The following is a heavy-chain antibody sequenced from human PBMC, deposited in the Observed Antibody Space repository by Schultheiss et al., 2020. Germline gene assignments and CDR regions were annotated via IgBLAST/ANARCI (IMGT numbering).Heavy chain of an antibody. CDR1: GYTLTELS. V-gene: IGHV1-69*13. J-gene: IGHJ6*02. CDR2: IIPIFGTA. D-gene: IGHD1-7*01. Sequence: AVKVSSKVSGYTLTELSMHWVRQAPGQGLEWMGGIIPIFGTANYAQKFQGRVTITADESTSTAYMELSSLRSEDTAVYYCARDGWNYGYYYYGMDVWGQGTTVTVSS. CDR3: ARDGWNYGYYYYGMDV.